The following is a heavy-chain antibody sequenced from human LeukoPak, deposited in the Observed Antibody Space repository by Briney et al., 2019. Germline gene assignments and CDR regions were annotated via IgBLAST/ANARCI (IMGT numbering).Heavy chain of an antibody. Sequence: PSETLSLTCAVYGGSFSGYYWSWIRQPPGKGLEWIGEINHSGSTNYNPSLKSRVTISVDTSKNQFSLKLSSVTAADTAVYYCARVRYCSSTSCPYYFDYWGQGTLVTVSS. D-gene: IGHD2-2*01. J-gene: IGHJ4*02. CDR3: ARVRYCSSTSCPYYFDY. V-gene: IGHV4-34*01. CDR1: GGSFSGYY. CDR2: INHSGST.